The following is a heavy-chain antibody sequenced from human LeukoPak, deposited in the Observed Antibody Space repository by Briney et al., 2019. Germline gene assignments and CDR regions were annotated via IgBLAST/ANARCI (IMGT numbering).Heavy chain of an antibody. V-gene: IGHV1-24*01. J-gene: IGHJ4*02. D-gene: IGHD6-13*01. CDR3: ATMQIAAADTPPAEDY. Sequence: ASVKVSCKVSGYTLTELSMHWVRQAPGKGLEWMGGFDPEDGETIYAQKFQGRVTMTEDTSTDTAYMELSSLRSEDTAVYYCATMQIAAADTPPAEDYWGQGTLVTVSS. CDR2: FDPEDGET. CDR1: GYTLTELS.